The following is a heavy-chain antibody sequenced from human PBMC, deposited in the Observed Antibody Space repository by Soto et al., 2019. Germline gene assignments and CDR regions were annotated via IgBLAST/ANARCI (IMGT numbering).Heavy chain of an antibody. V-gene: IGHV1-69*02. CDR3: ARRRYCGTDCYEKFYYGMDV. Sequence: QVQLVQSGAEVRYPGASVKISCRASGSTFSSYTVNWVRQAPGQGLEWIGRIIPVLTVTDFARTFTGRVTITADRSANTASMALTGLTSEDTAIYYCARRRYCGTDCYEKFYYGMDVWGQGTTVTVSS. D-gene: IGHD2-21*01. CDR2: IIPVLTVT. J-gene: IGHJ6*02. CDR1: GSTFSSYT.